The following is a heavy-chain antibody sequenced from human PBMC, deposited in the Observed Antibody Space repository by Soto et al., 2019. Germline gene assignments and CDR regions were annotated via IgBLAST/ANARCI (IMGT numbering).Heavy chain of an antibody. CDR3: ARDGASESYYYYGMDV. V-gene: IGHV1-18*04. Sequence: RASVKVSCKASGYTFTSYGISWVRQAPGQGLEWMGWISAYNGNTNYAQKLQGRVTMTTDTSTSTAYMELRSLRSDDTAVYYCARDGASESYYYYGMDVWGQGTTVTVSS. J-gene: IGHJ6*02. CDR2: ISAYNGNT. CDR1: GYTFTSYG.